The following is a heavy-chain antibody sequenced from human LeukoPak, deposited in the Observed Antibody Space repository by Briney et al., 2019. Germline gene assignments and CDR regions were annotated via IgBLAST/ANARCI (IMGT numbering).Heavy chain of an antibody. J-gene: IGHJ4*02. CDR1: GFTFSSYG. V-gene: IGHV3-7*01. Sequence: GGSLRLSCAASGFTFSSYGMSWVRQAPGKGLEWVANIKQDGSEKYYVDPVKGRFTISRDNAKNSLYLQMNSLRAEDTAVYYCARSRHCSGGSCYSDYWGQGTLVTVSS. D-gene: IGHD2-15*01. CDR2: IKQDGSEK. CDR3: ARSRHCSGGSCYSDY.